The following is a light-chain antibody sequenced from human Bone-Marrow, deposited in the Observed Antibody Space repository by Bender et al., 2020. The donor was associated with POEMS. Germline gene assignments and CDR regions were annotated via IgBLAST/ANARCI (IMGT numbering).Light chain of an antibody. CDR3: SDLNRSLSGWV. CDR2: YDD. CDR1: SSNIGNHG. J-gene: IGLJ3*02. Sequence: QSVVTQPPSLSEAPRQRVTISCSGSSSNIGNHGVNWYQQLPGEAPKLLIYYDDLLTPGVSDRFSASQSGTSASLTISGLQSEDAALFYCSDLNRSLSGWVFGGRNNLSVL. V-gene: IGLV1-36*01.